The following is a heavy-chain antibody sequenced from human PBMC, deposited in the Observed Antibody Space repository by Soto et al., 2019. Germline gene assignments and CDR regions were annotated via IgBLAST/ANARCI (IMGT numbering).Heavy chain of an antibody. Sequence: QVRLQQWGAGLLKPSETLSLTCAVYGGCFSGYYWNWIRQPPGKGLEWIGEIDHSGSTKYNPSLKSRVTISVDTSKNQFSLKVSSVTAAHTAVYYCARDIGLQSAGDLYYYYMDVWGKGTTVTLSS. CDR3: ARDIGLQSAGDLYYYYMDV. D-gene: IGHD4-4*01. CDR2: IDHSGST. V-gene: IGHV4-34*01. J-gene: IGHJ6*03. CDR1: GGCFSGYY.